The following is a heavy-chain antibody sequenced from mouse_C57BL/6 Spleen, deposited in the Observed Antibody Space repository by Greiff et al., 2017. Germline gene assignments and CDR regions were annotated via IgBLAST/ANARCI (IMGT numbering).Heavy chain of an antibody. CDR1: GFTFSDYG. Sequence: DVMLVESGGGLVKPGGSLKLSCAASGFTFSDYGMHWVRQAPEKGLEWVAYISSGSSTIYYADTVKGRFTISRDNAKNTLFLQMTSLRSEDTAMYYCATITTVVHYWGQGTTLTVSS. D-gene: IGHD1-1*01. V-gene: IGHV5-17*01. J-gene: IGHJ2*01. CDR3: ATITTVVHY. CDR2: ISSGSSTI.